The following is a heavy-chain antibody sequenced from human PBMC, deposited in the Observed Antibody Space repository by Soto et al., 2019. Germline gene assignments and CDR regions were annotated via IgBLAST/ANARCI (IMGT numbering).Heavy chain of an antibody. D-gene: IGHD2-8*01. CDR2: IRDSGST. CDR3: ARAMATYFDY. Sequence: QVQLQESGPGLVKPSQTLSVTCTVSGGSVSSDDYSWSWIRQHPGKGLEWIGYIRDSGSTYYNPSLEGRVTISVDTSKNQFSLRLRSVTAEDTAVYYCARAMATYFDYWGQGTLVTASS. V-gene: IGHV4-31*03. J-gene: IGHJ4*02. CDR1: GGSVSSDDYS.